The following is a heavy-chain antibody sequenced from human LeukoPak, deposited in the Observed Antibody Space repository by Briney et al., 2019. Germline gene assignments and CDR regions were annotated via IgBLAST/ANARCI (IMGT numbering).Heavy chain of an antibody. CDR3: ARASLSGYDVGMDV. V-gene: IGHV1-8*02. CDR2: INPNSGNT. J-gene: IGHJ6*02. Sequence: GASVNVSCKASGYTFTGYYMHWVRQAPGQGLEWMGWINPNSGNTGYAQKFQGRVTMTRNTSISTAYMELSSLRSEDTAVYYCARASLSGYDVGMDVWGQGTTVTVSS. D-gene: IGHD5-12*01. CDR1: GYTFTGYY.